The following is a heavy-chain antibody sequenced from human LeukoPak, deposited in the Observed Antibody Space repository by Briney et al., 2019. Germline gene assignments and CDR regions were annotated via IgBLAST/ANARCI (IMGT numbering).Heavy chain of an antibody. J-gene: IGHJ6*02. CDR1: GFTVSSNY. V-gene: IGHV3-53*01. CDR3: ARAYPFYYYYGMDV. D-gene: IGHD2-2*02. Sequence: GGSLRLSCAASGFTVSSNYMSWVRQAPGKGLEWVSVIYSGGSTYYADSVKGRFTISRDNSKNTLYLQMNSLRAEDTTVYYCARAYPFYYYYGMDVWGQGTTVTVSS. CDR2: IYSGGST.